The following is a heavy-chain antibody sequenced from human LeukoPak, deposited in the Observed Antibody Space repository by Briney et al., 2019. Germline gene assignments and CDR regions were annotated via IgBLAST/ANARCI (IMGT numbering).Heavy chain of an antibody. CDR1: GYSFTSYW. V-gene: IGHV5-51*01. J-gene: IGHJ4*02. CDR2: IYPGDSDT. Sequence: GESLKISCQGSGYSFTSYWIGWVRQMPGKGLGWMGIIYPGDSDTRRSPSFQGQVTISANKSISTAYRQWSSLKASDNAMYYCARGSPSEIAAPFDYWGQGTLVTVSS. D-gene: IGHD6-13*01. CDR3: ARGSPSEIAAPFDY.